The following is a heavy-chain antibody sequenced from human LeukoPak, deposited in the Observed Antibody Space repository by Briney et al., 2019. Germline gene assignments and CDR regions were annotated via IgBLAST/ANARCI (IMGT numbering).Heavy chain of an antibody. J-gene: IGHJ6*02. D-gene: IGHD4-23*01. CDR1: GGTFSSYT. CDR2: IIPILGIA. CDR3: ARGKVVMRGMDV. V-gene: IGHV1-69*02. Sequence: SVKVSCKASGGTFSSYTISWVRQAPGQGLEWMGRIIPILGIANYAQKFQGRVTITADKSTSTAYMELSSLRSEDTAVYYCARGKVVMRGMDVWGQGTTVTVSS.